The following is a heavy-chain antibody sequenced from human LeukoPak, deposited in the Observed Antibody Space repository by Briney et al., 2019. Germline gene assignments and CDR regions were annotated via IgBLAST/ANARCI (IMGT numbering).Heavy chain of an antibody. J-gene: IGHJ4*02. CDR3: ARDWKCDC. D-gene: IGHD1-1*01. Sequence: GGSLRLSCAASGFAFRNYAMTWVRQAPGKGLEWVAAISDSGAKTSYAASVKGRYTISRDNSKNMLYLQMNSLRVEDTAVYSCARDWKCDCWGQGTLATVSS. CDR2: ISDSGAKT. V-gene: IGHV3-23*01. CDR1: GFAFRNYA.